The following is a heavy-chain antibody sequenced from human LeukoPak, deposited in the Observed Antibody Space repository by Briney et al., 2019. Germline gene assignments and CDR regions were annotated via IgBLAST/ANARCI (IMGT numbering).Heavy chain of an antibody. CDR2: INANSGGT. Sequence: GASVKVSCKASGYSFSGFYMHWVRQAPGQGLEWMGWINANSGGTHYAQKFQGRVTMTRDTSISTAYMELSRLRSDDTAVYYCASGSSLDGSSGWPTHYYWGQGTLVTVSS. CDR1: GYSFSGFY. D-gene: IGHD6-19*01. J-gene: IGHJ4*02. CDR3: ASGSSLDGSSGWPTHYY. V-gene: IGHV1-2*02.